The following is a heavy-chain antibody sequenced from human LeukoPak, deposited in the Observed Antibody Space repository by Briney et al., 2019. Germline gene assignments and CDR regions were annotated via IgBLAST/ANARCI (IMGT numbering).Heavy chain of an antibody. D-gene: IGHD3-22*01. CDR2: FDPEDGET. CDR1: GYSFTSYW. Sequence: GESLKISCKGSGYSFTSYWIGWVRQAPGKGLEWMGGFDPEDGETIYAQKFQGRVTMTEDASTDTAYMELSSLRSEDTAVYYCATVGSGYYYDFDYWGQGTLVTVSS. J-gene: IGHJ4*02. CDR3: ATVGSGYYYDFDY. V-gene: IGHV1-24*01.